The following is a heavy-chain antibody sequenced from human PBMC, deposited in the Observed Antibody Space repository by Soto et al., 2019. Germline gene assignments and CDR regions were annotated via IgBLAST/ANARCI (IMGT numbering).Heavy chain of an antibody. CDR1: GASFSGFY. CDR3: ARGVSVTLAVQGGAPDKNYFDA. V-gene: IGHV4-34*04. D-gene: IGHD1-26*01. Sequence: TLSLTCAVSGASFSGFYWSWIRQSPGKGLEWIGEIDHSGITNHNTALKSRATMSVDTSKNQFSLKLRSVTAADTAVYYCARGVSVTLAVQGGAPDKNYFDAWSQGTLVTVSS. CDR2: IDHSGIT. J-gene: IGHJ4*02.